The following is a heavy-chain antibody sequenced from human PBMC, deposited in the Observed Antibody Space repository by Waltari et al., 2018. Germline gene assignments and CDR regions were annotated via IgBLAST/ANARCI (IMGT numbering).Heavy chain of an antibody. CDR1: GGTFSSYA. CDR2: IIPIFGTT. J-gene: IGHJ4*02. Sequence: QVQLVQSGAEVKKPGSSVKVACKASGGTFSSYAISWVRQSPGQGLEWMGRIIPIFGTTNYAQKFQGRVTITADKSTSTAYMELSSLRSEDTAVYYCARGAHYYDSSAYRDYWGQGTLVTVSS. D-gene: IGHD3-22*01. V-gene: IGHV1-69*13. CDR3: ARGAHYYDSSAYRDY.